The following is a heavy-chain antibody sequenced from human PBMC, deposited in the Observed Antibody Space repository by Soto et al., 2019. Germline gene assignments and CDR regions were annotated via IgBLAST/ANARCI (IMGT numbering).Heavy chain of an antibody. V-gene: IGHV4-59*01. D-gene: IGHD6-13*01. Sequence: SETLSLTCTVSGGSISSYYWSWIRQPPGKGLEWIGYIYYSGSTNYNPSLKSRVTISVDTSKNQFSLKLSSVTAADTAVYYCARVHDIAAADYFDYWGQGTLVTVSS. J-gene: IGHJ4*02. CDR2: IYYSGST. CDR1: GGSISSYY. CDR3: ARVHDIAAADYFDY.